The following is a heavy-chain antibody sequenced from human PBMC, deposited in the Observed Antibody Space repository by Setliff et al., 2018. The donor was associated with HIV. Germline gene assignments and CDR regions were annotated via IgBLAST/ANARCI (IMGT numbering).Heavy chain of an antibody. CDR2: IKQDGSEK. D-gene: IGHD3-10*01. V-gene: IGHV3-7*01. Sequence: HPGGSLRLSCTASGFTFSRYWMSWVRQAPGKGLEWVANIKQDGSEKYYVDSVKGRFTISRDNAKNSLYLQMNSLRAEDTAVYYCASTARGVKFEYWGQGTLVTVSS. J-gene: IGHJ4*02. CDR3: ASTARGVKFEY. CDR1: GFTFSRYW.